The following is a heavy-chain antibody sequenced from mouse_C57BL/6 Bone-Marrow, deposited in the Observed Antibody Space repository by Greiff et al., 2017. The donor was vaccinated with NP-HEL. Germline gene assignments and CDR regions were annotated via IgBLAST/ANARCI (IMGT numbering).Heavy chain of an antibody. CDR1: GYTFTSYW. D-gene: IGHD1-1*01. CDR2: IYPGSGST. V-gene: IGHV1-55*01. J-gene: IGHJ2*01. CDR3: ARSPYYYGSSADY. Sequence: QVQLQQPGAELVKPGASVKMSCKASGYTFTSYWITWVKQRPGQGLAWIGDIYPGSGSTNYNEKFKSKATLTVDTSSSTAYMQLSSLTSADSAVYYCARSPYYYGSSADYWGQGTTLTVSS.